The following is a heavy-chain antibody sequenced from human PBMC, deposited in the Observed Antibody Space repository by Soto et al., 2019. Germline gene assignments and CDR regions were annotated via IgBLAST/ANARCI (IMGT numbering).Heavy chain of an antibody. J-gene: IGHJ4*02. CDR1: GFTFSSYA. D-gene: IGHD4-17*01. CDR3: AKEKGATVTTLPLYYFDY. Sequence: GGSLRLSCAASGFTFSSYAMSWVRQAPGKGLEWVSAISGSGGSTYYADSVKGRFTISRDNSKNTLYLQMNSLRAEDTAVYYCAKEKGATVTTLPLYYFDYWGQGTLVTVSS. V-gene: IGHV3-23*01. CDR2: ISGSGGST.